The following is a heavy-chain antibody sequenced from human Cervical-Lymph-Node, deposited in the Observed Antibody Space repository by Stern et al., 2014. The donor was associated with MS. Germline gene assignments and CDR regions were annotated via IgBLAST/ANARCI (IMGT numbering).Heavy chain of an antibody. Sequence: MQLVESGGGVVQTGRSLRLSCAASGFTFSSFGMLWIRQAPGKGLEWVAVIWYDGSQQLYSNSVKGRFTISRDNSKNTLYLQMNSLRSEDTAVYYCARDRDADHWGQGTLVTVSS. V-gene: IGHV3-33*01. CDR2: IWYDGSQQ. D-gene: IGHD3-10*01. CDR3: ARDRDADH. CDR1: GFTFSSFG. J-gene: IGHJ4*02.